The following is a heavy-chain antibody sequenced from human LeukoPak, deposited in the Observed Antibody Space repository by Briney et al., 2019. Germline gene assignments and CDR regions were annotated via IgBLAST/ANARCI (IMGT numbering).Heavy chain of an antibody. CDR1: GYTFTSYG. Sequence: SVKVSCKASGYTFTSYGISWVRQAPGQGLEWMGGIIPIFGTANYAQKFQGRVTITADESTSTAYMELSSLRSEDTAVYYCARDATASPPGDDYYDSSGYHGFDYWGQGTLVTVSS. CDR2: IIPIFGTA. D-gene: IGHD3-22*01. CDR3: ARDATASPPGDDYYDSSGYHGFDY. J-gene: IGHJ4*02. V-gene: IGHV1-69*13.